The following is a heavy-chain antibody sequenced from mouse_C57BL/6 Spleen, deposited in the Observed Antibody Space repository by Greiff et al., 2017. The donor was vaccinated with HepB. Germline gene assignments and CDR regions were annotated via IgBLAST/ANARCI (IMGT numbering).Heavy chain of an antibody. J-gene: IGHJ2*01. V-gene: IGHV1-7*01. CDR1: GFTFTSYW. Sequence: QVQLQQSGAELAKPGASVKLSCKASGFTFTSYWMHWVKQRPGQGLEWIGYINPSSGYSKYNQKFKDKATLTADKSSSTAYMQLSIMTYEDSAVYYCAIYYYGSSPFDYWGQGTTLTVSS. D-gene: IGHD1-1*01. CDR3: AIYYYGSSPFDY. CDR2: INPSSGYS.